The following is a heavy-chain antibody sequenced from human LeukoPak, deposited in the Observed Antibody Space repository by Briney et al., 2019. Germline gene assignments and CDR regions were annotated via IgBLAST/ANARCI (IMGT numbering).Heavy chain of an antibody. D-gene: IGHD3-22*01. Sequence: RLSCAXXGFTXXXYGMHWVRQAPGKGLEWVAVISYDGSNKYYADSVKGRFTISRDNSKNTLYLQMNSLRAEDTAVYYCAKDPYYDSSGYHSHLDYWGQGTLVTVSS. J-gene: IGHJ4*02. CDR2: ISYDGSNK. CDR1: GFTXXXYG. V-gene: IGHV3-30*18. CDR3: AKDPYYDSSGYHSHLDY.